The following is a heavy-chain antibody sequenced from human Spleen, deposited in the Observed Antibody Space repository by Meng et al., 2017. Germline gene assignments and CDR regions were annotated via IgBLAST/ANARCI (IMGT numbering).Heavy chain of an antibody. CDR2: INSVFGTT. D-gene: IGHD2-2*01. CDR3: ARKAGNCISTTCYSLDY. CDR1: GYPFNSYG. V-gene: IGHV1-69*05. Sequence: SVKVSCKASGYPFNSYGITWVRQAPGQGLEWMGGINSVFGTTNYAQKFQGRVTITTDESTRTVYMELTRLTSEDTAVYFCARKAGNCISTTCYSLDYWGQGTLVTVSS. J-gene: IGHJ4*02.